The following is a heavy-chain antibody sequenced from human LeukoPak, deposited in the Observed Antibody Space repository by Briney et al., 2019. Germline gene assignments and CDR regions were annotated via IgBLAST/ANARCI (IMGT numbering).Heavy chain of an antibody. V-gene: IGHV4-28*06. CDR3: ARYCASSSCGWFDP. D-gene: IGHD2-15*01. J-gene: IGHJ5*02. Sequence: SDTLSLTCAVSGYSISSTNWWGWIRQPPGKGLEWIGYIYYSGSTDYNPSLKSRVTMSVDTPKNQFSLKLSSVTALDTAVYYCARYCASSSCGWFDPWGQGTLVTVSS. CDR1: GYSISSTNW. CDR2: IYYSGST.